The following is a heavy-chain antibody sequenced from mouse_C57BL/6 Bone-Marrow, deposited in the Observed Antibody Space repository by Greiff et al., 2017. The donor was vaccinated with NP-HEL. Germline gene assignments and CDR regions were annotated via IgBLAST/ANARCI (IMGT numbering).Heavy chain of an antibody. V-gene: IGHV1-81*01. CDR3: ARGGQLRLRSYAMDY. Sequence: VQLQQSGAELARPGASVKLSCKASGYTFTSYGISWVKQRTGQGLEWIGEIYPRSGNTYYNEKFKGKATLTADKSSSTAYMELRSLTSEDSAVYFCARGGQLRLRSYAMDYWGQGTSVTVSS. CDR2: IYPRSGNT. J-gene: IGHJ4*01. D-gene: IGHD3-2*02. CDR1: GYTFTSYG.